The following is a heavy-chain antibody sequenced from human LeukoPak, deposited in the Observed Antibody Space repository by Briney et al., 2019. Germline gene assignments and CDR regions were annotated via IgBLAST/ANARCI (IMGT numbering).Heavy chain of an antibody. Sequence: GASVTVSCKASGYTFTFYYMHWVRQAPGQGLEWMGWINPNSGGTNYAQKFQGRVTMTRDTSISTAYMELSRLRSDDTAVYYCARDYRFIAARPAGCDYWGQGTLVTVSS. V-gene: IGHV1-2*02. D-gene: IGHD6-6*01. J-gene: IGHJ4*02. CDR3: ARDYRFIAARPAGCDY. CDR2: INPNSGGT. CDR1: GYTFTFYY.